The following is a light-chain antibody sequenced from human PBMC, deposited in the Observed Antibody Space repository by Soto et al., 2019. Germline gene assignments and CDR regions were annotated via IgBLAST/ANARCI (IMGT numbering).Light chain of an antibody. CDR2: GAS. Sequence: EIVMTQSPATLSVSPGERATLSCRASQSVSSNLAWYQQKPGQAPRLLIYGASTRATGIPARFSGSGSGTEFTLTISSLQSEDFAVYYCQPYNNWPPLTFGGGTKVESK. CDR3: QPYNNWPPLT. CDR1: QSVSSN. V-gene: IGKV3-15*01. J-gene: IGKJ4*01.